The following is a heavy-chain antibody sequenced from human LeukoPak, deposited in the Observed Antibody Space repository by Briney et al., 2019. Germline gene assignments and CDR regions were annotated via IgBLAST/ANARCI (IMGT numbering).Heavy chain of an antibody. D-gene: IGHD3-16*02. V-gene: IGHV4-34*01. Sequence: SETLSLTCAVYGGSFSGYYWSWIRQPPGKGLEWIGEINHSGSTNYNPSLKSRVTISVDTSKNQFSLKLSSVTAADTAVYYCARAPQYVWGSYRYYSYYFDYWGQGTLATVSS. CDR1: GGSFSGYY. CDR3: ARAPQYVWGSYRYYSYYFDY. J-gene: IGHJ4*02. CDR2: INHSGST.